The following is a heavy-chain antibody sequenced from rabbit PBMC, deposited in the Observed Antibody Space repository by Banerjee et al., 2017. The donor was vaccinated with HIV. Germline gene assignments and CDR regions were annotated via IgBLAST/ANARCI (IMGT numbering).Heavy chain of an antibody. V-gene: IGHV1S7*01. CDR2: IYPDYGST. D-gene: IGHD1-1*01. Sequence: QLVESGGGLVTLGGSLKLSCKASGIDFSNYGISWVRQAPGKGLEWIAYIYPDYGSTNYASWVNGRFAIYLDNAQNPVYLHLNSLTAADTATYFCVRGSISGTDYNLWGPGTLVTVS. CDR3: VRGSISGTDYNL. CDR1: GIDFSNYG. J-gene: IGHJ4*01.